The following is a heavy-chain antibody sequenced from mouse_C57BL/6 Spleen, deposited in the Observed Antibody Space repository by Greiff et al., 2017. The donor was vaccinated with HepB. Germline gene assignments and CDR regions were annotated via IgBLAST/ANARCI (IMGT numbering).Heavy chain of an antibody. V-gene: IGHV1-81*01. D-gene: IGHD3-3*01. Sequence: VQLQQSGAELARPGASVKLSCKASGYTFTSYGISWVKQRTGQGLEWIGEIYPRSGNTYYNEKFKGKATLTADKSSSTAYMELRSLTSEDSAVYVCAVGGGLNWYFDVWGTGTTVTVSS. CDR3: AVGGGLNWYFDV. CDR1: GYTFTSYG. J-gene: IGHJ1*03. CDR2: IYPRSGNT.